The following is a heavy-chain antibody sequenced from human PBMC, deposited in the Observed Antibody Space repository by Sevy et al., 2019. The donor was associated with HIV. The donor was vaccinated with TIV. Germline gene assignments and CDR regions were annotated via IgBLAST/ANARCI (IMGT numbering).Heavy chain of an antibody. J-gene: IGHJ3*02. V-gene: IGHV3-21*01. CDR2: ISSSSSYI. Sequence: GGSLRLSCAASGFTFSSYSMNWVRQAPGKGLEWVSSISSSSSYIYYADSVKGRFTISRDNAKNSLYPQMNSLRAEDTAVYYCARALYSSSSDWAFDIWGQGTMVTVSS. CDR1: GFTFSSYS. CDR3: ARALYSSSSDWAFDI. D-gene: IGHD6-6*01.